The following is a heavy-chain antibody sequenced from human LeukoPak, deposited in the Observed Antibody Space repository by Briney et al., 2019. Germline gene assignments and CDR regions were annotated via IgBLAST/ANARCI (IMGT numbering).Heavy chain of an antibody. CDR3: ARQPEGTGFDP. J-gene: IGHJ5*02. D-gene: IGHD1-1*01. CDR2: IDPSDSYT. Sequence: KLEDPLKISCKGSGYSFTSNWISWVRQMPGKGLEWMGRIDPSDSYTNYSPSFQGHVTISADKSISTAYLQWSSLKASDTAMYYCARQPEGTGFDPWGQGTLVTVSS. CDR1: GYSFTSNW. V-gene: IGHV5-10-1*01.